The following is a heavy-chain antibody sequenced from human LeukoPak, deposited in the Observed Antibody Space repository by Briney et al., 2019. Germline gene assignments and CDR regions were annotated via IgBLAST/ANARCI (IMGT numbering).Heavy chain of an antibody. D-gene: IGHD3-22*01. CDR1: GYTFTSYG. CDR2: ISAYNGNT. V-gene: IGHV1-18*01. Sequence: ASVKVSCKASGYTFTSYGISWVRQAPGQGLEWMGWISAYNGNTNYAQKLQGRVTMTTDTSTSTAYMELRSLRSDDTAAYYCARGQYYDSSGYSGIDYWGQGTLVTVSS. CDR3: ARGQYYDSSGYSGIDY. J-gene: IGHJ4*02.